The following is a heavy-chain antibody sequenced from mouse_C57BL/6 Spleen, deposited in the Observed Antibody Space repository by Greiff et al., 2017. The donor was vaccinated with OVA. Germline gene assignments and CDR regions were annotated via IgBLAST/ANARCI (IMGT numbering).Heavy chain of an antibody. Sequence: EVKLQESGPELVKPGASVKMSCKASGYTFTDYNMHWVKQSHGKSLEWIGYINPNNGGTSYNQKFKGKATLTVNKSSSTAYMELRSLTSEDSAVYYCARTPFYYYGNRVEYYFDYWGQGTTLTVSS. J-gene: IGHJ2*01. V-gene: IGHV1-22*01. CDR2: INPNNGGT. CDR1: GYTFTDYN. CDR3: ARTPFYYYGNRVEYYFDY. D-gene: IGHD1-1*01.